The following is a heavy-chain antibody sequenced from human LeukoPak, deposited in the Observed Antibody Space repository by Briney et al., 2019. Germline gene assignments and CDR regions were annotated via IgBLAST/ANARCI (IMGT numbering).Heavy chain of an antibody. CDR3: ARDRDSYGYGAHWYFDL. CDR1: GYTFTSYY. V-gene: IGHV1-46*03. D-gene: IGHD5-18*01. Sequence: ASVEVSCKASGYTFTSYYMHWVRQAPGQGLEWMGIINPSGGSTSYAQKFQGRVTMTRDTSTSTVYMELSSLRSEDTAVYYCARDRDSYGYGAHWYFDLWGRGTLVTVSS. J-gene: IGHJ2*01. CDR2: INPSGGST.